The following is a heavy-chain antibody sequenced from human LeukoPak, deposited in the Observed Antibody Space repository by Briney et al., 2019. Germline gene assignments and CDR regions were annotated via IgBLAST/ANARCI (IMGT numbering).Heavy chain of an antibody. CDR1: GFTVSSNY. J-gene: IGHJ5*02. D-gene: IGHD1-1*01. CDR3: ARQGGTAMVGWFDP. CDR2: IYSGGST. Sequence: GGSLRLSCAASGFTVSSNYMSWVRQAPGKGLEWDSVIYSGGSTYYADSVKGRFTISRDNSKNTLYLQMNSLKAEDTAVYYCARQGGTAMVGWFDPWGQGTLVTVSS. V-gene: IGHV3-53*01.